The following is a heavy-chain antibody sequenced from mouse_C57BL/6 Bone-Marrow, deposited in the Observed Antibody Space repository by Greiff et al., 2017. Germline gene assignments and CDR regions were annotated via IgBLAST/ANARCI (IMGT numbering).Heavy chain of an antibody. Sequence: EVKLVESGGGLVQPGGSMKLSCAASGFTFSDAWMDWVRQSPEKGLEWVAEIRNKANNHATYYAESVKGRFTISRDDSKSSVYLQINSLRAEDTGIYYCTSLFTVVVDYWGQGTTLTVSS. CDR1: GFTFSDAW. CDR2: IRNKANNHAT. CDR3: TSLFTVVVDY. V-gene: IGHV6-6*01. J-gene: IGHJ2*01. D-gene: IGHD1-1*01.